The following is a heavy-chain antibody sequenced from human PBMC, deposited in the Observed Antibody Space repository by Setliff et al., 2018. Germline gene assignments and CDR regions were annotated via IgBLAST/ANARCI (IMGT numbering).Heavy chain of an antibody. CDR2: IMPICGKV. V-gene: IGHV1-69*13. Sequence: SVKVSCKTSGGTFRSHDISWVRQAPGQGLEWMGGIMPICGKVKYAQKFQGRVTITADESTSTAYMELSSLRSEDTAVYFCAREAGRGEFYFDYWGQGTLVTVSS. CDR3: AREAGRGEFYFDY. CDR1: GGTFRSHD. D-gene: IGHD2-15*01. J-gene: IGHJ4*02.